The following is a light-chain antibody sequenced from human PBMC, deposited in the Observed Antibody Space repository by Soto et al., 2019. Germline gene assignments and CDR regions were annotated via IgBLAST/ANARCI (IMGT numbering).Light chain of an antibody. Sequence: IQMTQSPSTLSASVGDRVTVTCRARQSMGRSLAWYHHQPVKPTKLLIYQASSLEGGVPSRFRGSGSEREYTLTISSLQPEDFANYYCQQYLSYPWTFGQGTKVDIK. J-gene: IGKJ1*01. V-gene: IGKV1-5*03. CDR3: QQYLSYPWT. CDR1: QSMGRS. CDR2: QAS.